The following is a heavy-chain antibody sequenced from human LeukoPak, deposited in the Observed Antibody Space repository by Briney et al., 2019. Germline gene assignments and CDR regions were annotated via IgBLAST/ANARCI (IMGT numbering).Heavy chain of an antibody. CDR3: ARSAGGVPYCGGDCYSPPSYYYYMDV. D-gene: IGHD2-21*01. CDR1: VGGFSSYA. V-gene: IGHV1-69*13. J-gene: IGHJ6*03. Sequence: GALVKVSCKASVGGFSSYAISWVRQAPGQGLEWMGGIIPIFGTPNYAQKFQGRVTITADESASTSSMELNSLRSEDTAVYYCARSAGGVPYCGGDCYSPPSYYYYMDVWGKGTSVTVSS. CDR2: IIPIFGTP.